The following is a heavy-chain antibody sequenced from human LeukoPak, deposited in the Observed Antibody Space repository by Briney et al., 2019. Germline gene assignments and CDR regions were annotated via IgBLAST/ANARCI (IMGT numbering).Heavy chain of an antibody. CDR3: ARGSPIAAAAWFDP. D-gene: IGHD6-13*01. J-gene: IGHJ5*02. V-gene: IGHV1-8*02. Sequence: ASVKVSCKASGGTFSSYAISWVRQATGQGLEWMGWMNPNSGNTGYAQKFQGRVTMTRNTSISTAYMELSSLRSEDTAVYYCARGSPIAAAAWFDPWGQGTLVTVSS. CDR1: GGTFSSYA. CDR2: MNPNSGNT.